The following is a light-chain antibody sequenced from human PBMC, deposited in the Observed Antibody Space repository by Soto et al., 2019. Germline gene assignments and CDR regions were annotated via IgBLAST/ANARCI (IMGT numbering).Light chain of an antibody. V-gene: IGKV1-9*01. Sequence: IQLTQSPSSLSASMGDSVTITCRASQGIINYLAWYQQKPGKAPKLLIYGASTLHGGVPSRFSGSGSRTDFALTVSSLQPEDLATYYCQQLFMYPPTFGPGTKVDIK. CDR3: QQLFMYPPT. J-gene: IGKJ3*01. CDR1: QGIINY. CDR2: GAS.